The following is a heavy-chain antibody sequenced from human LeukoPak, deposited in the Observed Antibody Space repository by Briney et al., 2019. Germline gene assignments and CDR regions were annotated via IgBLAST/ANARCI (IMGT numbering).Heavy chain of an antibody. V-gene: IGHV1-46*01. CDR3: ARGVLLWFGELPPYYYYYMDV. CDR2: INPSGGST. CDR1: GYTFTGYY. J-gene: IGHJ6*03. D-gene: IGHD3-10*01. Sequence: ASVKVSCKASGYTFTGYYMHWVRQAPGQGLEWMGIINPSGGSTSYAQKFQGRVTMTRDTSTSTVYMELSSLRSDDTAVYYCARGVLLWFGELPPYYYYYMDVWGKGTTVTISS.